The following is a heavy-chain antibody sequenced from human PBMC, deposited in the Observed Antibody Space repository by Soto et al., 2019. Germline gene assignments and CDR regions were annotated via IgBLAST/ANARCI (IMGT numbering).Heavy chain of an antibody. V-gene: IGHV1-69*02. J-gene: IGHJ4*02. CDR2: IIPILGIA. Sequence: QVQLVQSGAEVKKPGSSVKVSCKASGGTFSSHTISWVRQAPGQGLEWMGRIIPILGIANYAQKFQGRVTITADKSRGTAYREWSSLGSEGTAVYYCASPVRGGDSGSSLDYWGQGTLVTVSS. D-gene: IGHD1-26*01. CDR3: ASPVRGGDSGSSLDY. CDR1: GGTFSSHT.